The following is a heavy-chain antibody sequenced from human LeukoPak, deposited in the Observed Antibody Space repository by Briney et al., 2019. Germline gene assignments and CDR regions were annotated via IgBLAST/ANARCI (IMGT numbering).Heavy chain of an antibody. D-gene: IGHD4-17*01. J-gene: IGHJ4*02. CDR2: IYHSGTT. V-gene: IGHV4-59*12. CDR3: ARGITTVTTPYFDY. CDR1: GGSITNYH. Sequence: PSETLSLTCTVSGGSITNYHWSWIRQPPGKGLEWIGYIYHSGTTKYNPSLKSRVTMSVDTSKNQFSLKLSSVTAADTAVYYCARGITTVTTPYFDYWGQGTLVTVSS.